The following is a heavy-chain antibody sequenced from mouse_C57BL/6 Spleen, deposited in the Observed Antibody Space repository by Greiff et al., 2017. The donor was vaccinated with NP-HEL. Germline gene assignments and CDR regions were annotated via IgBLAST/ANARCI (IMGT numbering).Heavy chain of an antibody. CDR3: ARVDDYDGAMDY. CDR1: GYAFSSSW. CDR2: IYPGDGDT. D-gene: IGHD2-4*01. V-gene: IGHV1-82*01. Sequence: QVQLQQSGPELVKPGASVKISCKASGYAFSSSWMNWVKQRPGKGLEWIGRIYPGDGDTNYNGKFKGKATLTADKSSSTAYMQLSSLTSEDSAVYFCARVDDYDGAMDYWGQGTSVTVSS. J-gene: IGHJ4*01.